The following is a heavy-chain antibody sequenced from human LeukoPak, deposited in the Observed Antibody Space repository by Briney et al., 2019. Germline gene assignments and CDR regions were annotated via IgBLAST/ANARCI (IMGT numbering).Heavy chain of an antibody. V-gene: IGHV3-30*18. CDR3: AKIPASYSSGWSNFDY. J-gene: IGHJ4*02. CDR2: ISYDGSNK. CDR1: GFTFSSYG. D-gene: IGHD6-19*01. Sequence: PGGSLRLSCAASGFTFSSYGMHWVRQAPGKGLEWVAVISYDGSNKYYADPVKGRFTISRDNSKNTLFLQMNSLRAEDTAVYYCAKIPASYSSGWSNFDYWGQGTLVTVSS.